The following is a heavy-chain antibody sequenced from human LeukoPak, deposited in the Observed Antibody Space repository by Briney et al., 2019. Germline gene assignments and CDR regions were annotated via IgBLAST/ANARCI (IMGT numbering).Heavy chain of an antibody. J-gene: IGHJ1*01. CDR2: IYDSGST. Sequence: PSETLSLTCTVSGGSISSSSYYWGWIRQPPGKGLEWIGSIYDSGSTYYNPSLKSRVTISVYTSKNQFSLKLSSVTAADTAVYYCARRLDSYFQHWGQGTLVTVSS. D-gene: IGHD6-19*01. V-gene: IGHV4-39*01. CDR3: ARRLDSYFQH. CDR1: GGSISSSSYY.